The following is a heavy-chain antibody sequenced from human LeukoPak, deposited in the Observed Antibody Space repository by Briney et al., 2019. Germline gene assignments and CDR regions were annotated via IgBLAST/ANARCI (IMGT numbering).Heavy chain of an antibody. J-gene: IGHJ5*02. CDR1: GFTFSSYV. D-gene: IGHD2/OR15-2a*01. V-gene: IGHV3-23*01. CDR3: AKDHDHENQWFDP. Sequence: GGSLRLSCAASGFTFSSYVMSWGRQAPGKGLEWVSTINKNGGETYYADSVKGRFTISRDNSRNTLYLKMNSLRAEDTAVYYCAKDHDHENQWFDPWGQGTLVTVSS. CDR2: INKNGGET.